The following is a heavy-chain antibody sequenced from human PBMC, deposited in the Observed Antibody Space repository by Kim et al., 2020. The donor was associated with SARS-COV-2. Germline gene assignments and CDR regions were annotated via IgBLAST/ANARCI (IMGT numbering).Heavy chain of an antibody. D-gene: IGHD2-2*01. CDR2: ISYDGSNK. CDR3: ARVGCSSTSCSPYYYYYGMDV. Sequence: GGSLRLSCAASGFTFSSYAMHWVRQAPGKGLEWVAVISYDGSNKYYADSVKGRFTISRDNSKNTLYLQMNSLRAEDTAVYYCARVGCSSTSCSPYYYYYGMDVWGQGTTVTVSS. J-gene: IGHJ6*02. V-gene: IGHV3-30-3*01. CDR1: GFTFSSYA.